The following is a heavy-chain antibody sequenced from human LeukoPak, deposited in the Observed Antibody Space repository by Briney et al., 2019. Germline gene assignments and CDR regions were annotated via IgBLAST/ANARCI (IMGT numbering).Heavy chain of an antibody. CDR3: ARIRGYSSTLFDY. Sequence: SETLSLTCAVYGGSFSGYYWSWIRQPPGNVLEWIGEINHSGSTNYNPSLKSRVTISVDTSKNQFSLKLSSVTAAGTAVYYCARIRGYSSTLFDYWGQGTLVTVSS. D-gene: IGHD5-18*01. CDR1: GGSFSGYY. V-gene: IGHV4-34*01. J-gene: IGHJ4*02. CDR2: INHSGST.